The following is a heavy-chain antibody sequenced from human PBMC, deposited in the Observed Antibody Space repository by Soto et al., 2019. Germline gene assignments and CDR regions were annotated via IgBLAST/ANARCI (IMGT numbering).Heavy chain of an antibody. CDR3: AKDDSKTGTTDY. Sequence: QAGGSLRLSCAASGFTFSSYGMHWVRQAPGKGLEWVAVISYDGSNKYYADSVKGRFTISRDNSKNTLYLQMNSLRAEDTAVYYCAKDDSKTGTTDYWGQGTLVTVCS. V-gene: IGHV3-30*18. D-gene: IGHD1-7*01. CDR2: ISYDGSNK. J-gene: IGHJ4*02. CDR1: GFTFSSYG.